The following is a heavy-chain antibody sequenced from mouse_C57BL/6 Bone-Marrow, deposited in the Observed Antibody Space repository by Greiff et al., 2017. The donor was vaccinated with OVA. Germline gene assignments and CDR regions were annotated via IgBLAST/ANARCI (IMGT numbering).Heavy chain of an antibody. Sequence: VKLMESGPGLVAPSQSLSITCTVSGFSLTSYAISWVRQPPGKGLEWLGVIWTGGGTNYNSALKSRLSISKDNSKSQVFLKMNSLQTDDTARYYCARKSNYSNYDWFAYWGQGTLVTVSA. CDR2: IWTGGGT. CDR3: ARKSNYSNYDWFAY. D-gene: IGHD2-5*01. V-gene: IGHV2-9-1*01. CDR1: GFSLTSYA. J-gene: IGHJ3*01.